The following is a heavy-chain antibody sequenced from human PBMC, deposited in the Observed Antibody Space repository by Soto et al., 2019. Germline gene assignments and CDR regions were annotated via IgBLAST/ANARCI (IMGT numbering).Heavy chain of an antibody. V-gene: IGHV3-64*01. CDR2: ISGDGDST. Sequence: EVQLVESGGGLVQPGGTLRVSCAASGLTFSHYAIHWVRQAPGKGLEYVSAISGDGDSTYYANSVKGRFTISRDNSKNTLFLQMARLRGEDMAVYYCARRYAFSSNFPFLHLDVWGKGTPVPVSS. CDR1: GLTFSHYA. D-gene: IGHD2-8*01. CDR3: ARRYAFSSNFPFLHLDV. J-gene: IGHJ6*04.